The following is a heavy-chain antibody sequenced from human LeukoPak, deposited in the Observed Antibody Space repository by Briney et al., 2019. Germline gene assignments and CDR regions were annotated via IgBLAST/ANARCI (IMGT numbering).Heavy chain of an antibody. V-gene: IGHV3-20*04. CDR1: GFTFDNYG. CDR3: ATYRQVLLPFES. Sequence: GSLRLSCAASGFTFDNYGINWVRQAPGKGLEWVSRIHWNGGRTGYADSVKGRFTISRDNAKNSLYLQMNSLRVEDTAIYYCATYRQVLLPFESWGQGTLVTVSS. J-gene: IGHJ4*02. CDR2: IHWNGGRT. D-gene: IGHD2-8*02.